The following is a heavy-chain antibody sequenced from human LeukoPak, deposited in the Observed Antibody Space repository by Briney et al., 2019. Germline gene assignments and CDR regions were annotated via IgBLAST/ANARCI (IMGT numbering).Heavy chain of an antibody. V-gene: IGHV4-39*07. CDR1: GGSISSSSYY. Sequence: SETLSLTCTVSGGSISSSSYYWGWIRQPPGKGLEWIGSIYYSGSTYYNPSLKSRVTISVDTSKNQFSLKLSSVTAADTAVYYCARGSSSSSRSYLDYWGQGTLVTVSS. J-gene: IGHJ4*02. CDR2: IYYSGST. D-gene: IGHD6-6*01. CDR3: ARGSSSSSRSYLDY.